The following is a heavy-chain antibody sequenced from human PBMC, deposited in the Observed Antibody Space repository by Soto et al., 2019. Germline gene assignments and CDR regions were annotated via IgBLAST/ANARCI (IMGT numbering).Heavy chain of an antibody. CDR2: IIPIFGTA. CDR3: ARDPYYYDSSGYQSLYGMDV. Sequence: GASVKVSCKACGGAFSSYASRWVRQAPGQGLEWMGGIIPIFGTANYAQKFQGRVTITADESTSTAYMELSSLRSEDTAVYYCARDPYYYDSSGYQSLYGMDVWGQGTTVTVSS. D-gene: IGHD3-22*01. J-gene: IGHJ6*02. V-gene: IGHV1-69*13. CDR1: GGAFSSYA.